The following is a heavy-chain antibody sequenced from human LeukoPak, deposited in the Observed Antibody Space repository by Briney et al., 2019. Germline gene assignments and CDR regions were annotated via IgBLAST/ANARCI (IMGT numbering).Heavy chain of an antibody. V-gene: IGHV4-39*07. CDR3: ASSRGYGDYVLSYFDL. Sequence: PSETLSLTCTVSGGSISSSSYYWGWIRQPPGKGLEWIGSIYYSGSTYYNPSLKSRVTMSVDTSKNQFSLKLSSVTAADTAVYYCASSRGYGDYVLSYFDLWGRGTLVTVSS. J-gene: IGHJ2*01. CDR2: IYYSGST. CDR1: GGSISSSSYY. D-gene: IGHD4-17*01.